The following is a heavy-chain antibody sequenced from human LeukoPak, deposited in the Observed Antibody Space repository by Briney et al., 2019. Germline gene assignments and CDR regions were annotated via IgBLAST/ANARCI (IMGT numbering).Heavy chain of an antibody. V-gene: IGHV4-34*01. CDR2: INHSGCT. Sequence: SETLSLTCTVSGGSISGYYWSWIRQPPGKGLEWIGEINHSGCTNYNPSLKSRVTISVDTSKNQFSLKLSSVTAADTAAYYCARGKGYSYGYQVDYWGQGTLVTVSS. J-gene: IGHJ4*02. CDR3: ARGKGYSYGYQVDY. D-gene: IGHD5-18*01. CDR1: GGSISGYY.